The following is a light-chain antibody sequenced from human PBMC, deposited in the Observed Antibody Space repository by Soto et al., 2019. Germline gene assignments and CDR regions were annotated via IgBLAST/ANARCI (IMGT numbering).Light chain of an antibody. CDR3: SSYTSSSTRV. J-gene: IGLJ1*01. CDR2: EVS. V-gene: IGLV1-40*01. CDR1: SSNIGAGYD. Sequence: QSVLTQPPSVSGAPGQTITISCTGSSSNIGAGYDVHWYQQLPGRAPKLMIYEVSNRPSGVSNRFSGSKSGNTASLTISGLQAEDEADYYCSSYTSSSTRVFGTGTKLTVL.